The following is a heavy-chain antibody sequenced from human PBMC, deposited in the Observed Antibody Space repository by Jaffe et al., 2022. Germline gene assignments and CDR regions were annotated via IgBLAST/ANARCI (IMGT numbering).Heavy chain of an antibody. Sequence: EVQLVESGGGLVQPGGSLRLSCAASGFTFSSYEMNWVRQAPGKGLEWVSYISSSGSTIYYADSVKGRFTISRDNAKNSLYLQMNSLRAEDTAVYYCARGERWLQFVDQTPSAFDIWGQGTMVTVSS. CDR3: ARGERWLQFVDQTPSAFDI. CDR1: GFTFSSYE. J-gene: IGHJ3*02. V-gene: IGHV3-48*03. CDR2: ISSSGSTI. D-gene: IGHD5-12*01.